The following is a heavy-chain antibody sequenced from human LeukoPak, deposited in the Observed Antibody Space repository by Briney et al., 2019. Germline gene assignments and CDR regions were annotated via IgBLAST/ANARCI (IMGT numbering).Heavy chain of an antibody. D-gene: IGHD3-10*01. J-gene: IGHJ3*02. CDR3: ARGTMVRGALYDAFDI. V-gene: IGHV4-59*08. Sequence: SETLSLTCTVSGGSISSYYWSWIRQPPGKGLEWIGYIYYSGSTNYNPSLKSRVTISVDTSKNQFSLKLSSVTAADTAVYYCARGTMVRGALYDAFDIWGQGTMVTVSS. CDR2: IYYSGST. CDR1: GGSISSYY.